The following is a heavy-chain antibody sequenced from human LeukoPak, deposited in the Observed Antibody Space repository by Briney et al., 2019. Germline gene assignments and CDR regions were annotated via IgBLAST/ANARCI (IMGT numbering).Heavy chain of an antibody. V-gene: IGHV4-39*01. CDR2: IYYSGST. D-gene: IGHD6-13*01. CDR1: GGSISSSSYY. J-gene: IGHJ4*02. CDR3: ARRSTPIAAVVFDY. Sequence: SETLSLTCTVSGGSISSSSYYWGWIRQPPGKGLEWIGSIYYSGSTYYNPSLKSRVTISVDTSKNQFSLKLSSVTAADTAVYYCARRSTPIAAVVFDYWGQGTLITVSS.